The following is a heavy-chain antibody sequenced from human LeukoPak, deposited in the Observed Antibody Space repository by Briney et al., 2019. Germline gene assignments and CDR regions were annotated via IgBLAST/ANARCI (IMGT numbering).Heavy chain of an antibody. J-gene: IGHJ4*02. CDR2: IYTSGST. D-gene: IGHD6-13*01. V-gene: IGHV4-4*07. Sequence: KPSETLSLTCTVSGGSISSYYWSWIRQPAGKGLEWIGRIYTSGSTNYNPSLKSRVTMSVDTSKNQFSLKLSSVTAADTAVYYCARGSYSSSWTDFDYWGQGTLVTVSS. CDR1: GGSISSYY. CDR3: ARGSYSSSWTDFDY.